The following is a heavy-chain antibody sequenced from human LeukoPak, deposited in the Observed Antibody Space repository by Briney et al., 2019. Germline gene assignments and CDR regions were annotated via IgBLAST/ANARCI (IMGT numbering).Heavy chain of an antibody. CDR1: GYTFTSYY. V-gene: IGHV1-69*13. CDR2: IIPIFGTA. J-gene: IGHJ5*02. D-gene: IGHD6-13*01. CDR3: ASAPRYSSSWPNNWFDP. Sequence: SVKVSCKASGYTFTSYYMHWVRQAPGQGLEWMGGIIPIFGTANYAQKFQGRVTITADESTSTAYMELSSLRSEDTAVYFCASAPRYSSSWPNNWFDPWGQGTLVTVSS.